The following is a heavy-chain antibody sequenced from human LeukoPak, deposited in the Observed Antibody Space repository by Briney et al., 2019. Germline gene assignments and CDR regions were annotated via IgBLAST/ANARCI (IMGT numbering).Heavy chain of an antibody. V-gene: IGHV4-4*07. CDR1: GGSISSYY. CDR3: ARDSSSWYGSFH. Sequence: SETLSLTCTVSGGSISSYYWSWIRQPAGKGLEWIGRIYTGGSTNYNPSLKSRVTISVDTSKNQFSLNLSSVTAADTAVYYCARDSSSWYGSFHWGQGTLVTVSS. D-gene: IGHD6-13*01. CDR2: IYTGGST. J-gene: IGHJ1*01.